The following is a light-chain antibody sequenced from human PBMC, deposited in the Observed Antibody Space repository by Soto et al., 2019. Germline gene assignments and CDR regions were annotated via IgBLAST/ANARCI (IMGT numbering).Light chain of an antibody. CDR2: DAS. V-gene: IGKV1-5*01. CDR1: QSINGW. J-gene: IGKJ1*01. CDR3: QQYHRYFRT. Sequence: IRVTQSHSTLSASVGDRVTVTCRASQSINGWLAWYQQKPGKAPKLLIYDASSLHSGVPSRFTGSGFGTEFTLTISSLQPEDFATYYCQQYHRYFRTFGQGTMVDI.